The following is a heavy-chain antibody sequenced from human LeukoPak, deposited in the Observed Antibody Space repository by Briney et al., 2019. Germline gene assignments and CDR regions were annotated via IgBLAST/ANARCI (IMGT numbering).Heavy chain of an antibody. Sequence: GESLKISCTGSGYSFPNFWIGWVRRLPGKGLEWMGLIYPDDSDTTYSPSFQGQVTMSVDKSITSAYLRWGSLKASDTAMYYCARYAGLHRPFDIWGQGTMVTVSS. CDR1: GYSFPNFW. V-gene: IGHV5-51*01. D-gene: IGHD3/OR15-3a*01. J-gene: IGHJ3*02. CDR3: ARYAGLHRPFDI. CDR2: IYPDDSDT.